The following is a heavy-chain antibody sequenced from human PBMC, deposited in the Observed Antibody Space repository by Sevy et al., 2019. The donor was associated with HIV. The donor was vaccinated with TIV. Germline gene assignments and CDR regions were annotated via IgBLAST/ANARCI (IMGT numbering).Heavy chain of an antibody. CDR2: IKQDGSEK. V-gene: IGHV3-7*01. J-gene: IGHJ4*02. Sequence: GGSLRLSCAASGFTFSSYWMSWVRQAPGKGLEWVANIKQDGSEKYYVDSVKGRFTISRDNAKNSLYLQMNSLRAEDTAVYYCARIIAAAGEGCFDYWGQGTLVTVSS. CDR3: ARIIAAAGEGCFDY. D-gene: IGHD6-13*01. CDR1: GFTFSSYW.